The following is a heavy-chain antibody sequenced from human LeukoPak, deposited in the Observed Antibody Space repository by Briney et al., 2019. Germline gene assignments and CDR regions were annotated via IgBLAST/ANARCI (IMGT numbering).Heavy chain of an antibody. CDR1: GYTFTRYG. CDR3: ARDHSNWNYAPDF. Sequence: ASVKVSCKASGYTFTRYGISWVRQAPGQGLQWLGWISASNGNTNYAQKFRDRVTMSTDTSTGTAYLDVRSLTSDDTAVYYCARDHSNWNYAPDFWGQGTLVAVSS. J-gene: IGHJ4*02. CDR2: ISASNGNT. V-gene: IGHV1-18*01. D-gene: IGHD1-7*01.